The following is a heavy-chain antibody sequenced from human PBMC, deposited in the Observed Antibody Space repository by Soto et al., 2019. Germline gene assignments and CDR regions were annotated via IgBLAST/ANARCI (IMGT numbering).Heavy chain of an antibody. CDR1: GFIFSNYA. J-gene: IGHJ3*02. Sequence: PGGSLRLSCAASGFIFSNYAMSWVRQAPGKGLEWVSAISGSGISTYYADSVKGRFSISRDNSKNTLSLQMNSLRAEDTAVYYCTKALYCSSTSCYSGGDTFHIWGQGTIVIVS. D-gene: IGHD2-2*01. CDR3: TKALYCSSTSCYSGGDTFHI. V-gene: IGHV3-23*01. CDR2: ISGSGIST.